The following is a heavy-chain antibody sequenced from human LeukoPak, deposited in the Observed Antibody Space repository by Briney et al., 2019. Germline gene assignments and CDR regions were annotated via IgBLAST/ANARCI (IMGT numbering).Heavy chain of an antibody. V-gene: IGHV3-7*01. J-gene: IGHJ6*02. CDR1: GLTFSSYW. CDR2: IKQDGSEK. CDR3: ARSGDPPYYYYGMDV. Sequence: GGSLRLSCAASGLTFSSYWMSWVRQAPGKGREWVANIKQDGSEKYYVDSVKGRFTISRDNAKNSLYLQMNSLRAEDTAVYYCARSGDPPYYYYGMDVWGQGTTVTVSS. D-gene: IGHD2-21*02.